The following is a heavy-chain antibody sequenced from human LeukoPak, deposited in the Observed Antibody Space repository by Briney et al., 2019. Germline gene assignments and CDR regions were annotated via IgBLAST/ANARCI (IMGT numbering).Heavy chain of an antibody. D-gene: IGHD2-15*01. Sequence: TGGSLRLSCAASGFTFSDYSVNWVRQAPGKGLEWVSAISGSGGSTYYADSVKGRFTISRDNSKNTLYLQMNSLRAEDTAVYYCAKDAYCSGGSCYDHFDYWGQGTLVTVSS. CDR3: AKDAYCSGGSCYDHFDY. J-gene: IGHJ4*02. CDR2: ISGSGGST. V-gene: IGHV3-23*01. CDR1: GFTFSDYS.